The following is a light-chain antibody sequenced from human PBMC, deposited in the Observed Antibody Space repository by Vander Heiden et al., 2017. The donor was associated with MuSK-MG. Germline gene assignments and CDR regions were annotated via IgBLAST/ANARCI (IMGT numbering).Light chain of an antibody. CDR2: SNN. CDR3: AAWDDSLSGPM. J-gene: IGLJ3*02. V-gene: IGLV1-47*02. Sequence: QSVLTQPPSASGTPGQKVTISCSGSSSNIGRNYVYWYLQLPGTAPKLLIYSNNQRSSGVPDRFSGSKSGTSASLAISVLRSEDEADYYCAAWDDSLSGPMFGGGTKLTVL. CDR1: SSNIGRNY.